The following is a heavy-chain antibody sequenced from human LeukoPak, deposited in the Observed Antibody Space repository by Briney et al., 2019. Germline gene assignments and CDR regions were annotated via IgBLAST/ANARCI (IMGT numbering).Heavy chain of an antibody. D-gene: IGHD2-2*01. CDR3: ARGYEYCSRSRCFFSFDY. CDR1: GGSISSGDYY. J-gene: IGHJ4*02. CDR2: IYDSGST. Sequence: SQTLSLTCTVSGGSISSGDYYWSWIRQPPGKGLEWIGYIYDSGSTYYNPSLRSRVTISADTSKNQFSLKLSSVTAADTGVYYCARGYEYCSRSRCFFSFDYWGQGTLVTVSS. V-gene: IGHV4-30-4*01.